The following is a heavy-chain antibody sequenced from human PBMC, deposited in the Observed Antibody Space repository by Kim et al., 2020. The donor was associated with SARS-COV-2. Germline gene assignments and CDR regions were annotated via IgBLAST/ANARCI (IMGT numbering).Heavy chain of an antibody. CDR1: GFTFDDYA. CDR3: AKSKITMFQGVLYVRDV. CDR2: ISWNSGTI. D-gene: IGHD3-10*01. Sequence: GGSLRLSCAASGFTFDDYAMHWVRQAPGKGLEWVSGISWNSGTIGYADSVKGRFTISRDNAKNSLYLQMNSLRTEDTALYYCAKSKITMFQGVLYVRDV. V-gene: IGHV3-9*01. J-gene: IGHJ6*01.